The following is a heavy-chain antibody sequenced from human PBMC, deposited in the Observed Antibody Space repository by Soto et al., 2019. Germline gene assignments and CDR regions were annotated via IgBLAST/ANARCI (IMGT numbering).Heavy chain of an antibody. CDR1: GGSFSGYY. J-gene: IGHJ2*01. D-gene: IGHD3-10*01. CDR2: INHSGST. Sequence: QVHLQQWGAGLLKPSETLSLTCAVYGGSFSGYYWSWIRRPPGKGLEWIGEINHSGSTNYNPSLKSRVSISVGTSNNQVSLKLSSVTAADTAVYYCARGRGDGYNQHWYFDLWGRGTLVTVSS. CDR3: ARGRGDGYNQHWYFDL. V-gene: IGHV4-34*01.